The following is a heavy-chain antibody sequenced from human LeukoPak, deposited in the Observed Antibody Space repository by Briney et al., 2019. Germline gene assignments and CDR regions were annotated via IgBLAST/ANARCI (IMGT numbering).Heavy chain of an antibody. CDR2: NSSSSSYI. J-gene: IGHJ4*02. Sequence: GGSLRLSCAASGFTFSTYGMNWVRQAPGKGLEWVSSNSSSSSYIYYADSVKGRFTISRDNAKNSLYLQLNSLRAEDTAVYYCERVGCSSTNCYDFDYWGQGTLVTVSS. D-gene: IGHD2-2*01. V-gene: IGHV3-21*01. CDR3: ERVGCSSTNCYDFDY. CDR1: GFTFSTYG.